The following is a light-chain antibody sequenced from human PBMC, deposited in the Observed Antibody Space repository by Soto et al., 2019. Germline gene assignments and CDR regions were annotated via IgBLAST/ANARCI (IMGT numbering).Light chain of an antibody. CDR2: EVS. CDR1: SSDVGSYNL. V-gene: IGLV2-23*02. J-gene: IGLJ1*01. CDR3: CSYAGSSSYYF. Sequence: SALTQPASVSGSPGQSITISCSGTSSDVGSYNLVSWYQQHPGKAPKVMIYEVSKRPSGVSNRFSGSKSGNTASLTISGLQAEDEADYYCCSYAGSSSYYFFGTGTKVTVL.